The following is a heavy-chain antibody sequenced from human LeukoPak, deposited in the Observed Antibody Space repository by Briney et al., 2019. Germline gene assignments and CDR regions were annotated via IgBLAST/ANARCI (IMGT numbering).Heavy chain of an antibody. D-gene: IGHD3-16*02. CDR1: GGSFSDYY. CDR3: ARHVNDYAWGSDRFTNHYFFDY. Sequence: ASETLSLTCGVYGGSFSDYYWSWIRQPPGKGLEWIGEINQSGSANYNPSLKNRVTISADTSKNQFSLKLSSVTAADAAVYYCARHVNDYAWGSDRFTNHYFFDYWGQGTLVTVSS. CDR2: INQSGSA. V-gene: IGHV4-34*01. J-gene: IGHJ4*02.